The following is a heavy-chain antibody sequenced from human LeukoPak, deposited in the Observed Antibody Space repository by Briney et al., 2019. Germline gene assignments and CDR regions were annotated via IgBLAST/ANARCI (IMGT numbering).Heavy chain of an antibody. Sequence: GGSLRLSCAASGFTVSSSYMTWVRQAPGKGLEWVSITYADGYTFYADTVKGRFTISRDSSKNTLCLQMNSLRAEDTAMYYCARGLRHCDRTSCFQPFDCWGQGTLVTVSS. J-gene: IGHJ4*02. V-gene: IGHV3-53*01. CDR3: ARGLRHCDRTSCFQPFDC. CDR1: GFTVSSSY. D-gene: IGHD2-2*01. CDR2: TYADGYT.